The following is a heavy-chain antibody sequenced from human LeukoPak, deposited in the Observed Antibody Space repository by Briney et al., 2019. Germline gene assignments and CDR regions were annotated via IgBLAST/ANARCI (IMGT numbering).Heavy chain of an antibody. CDR2: IYSGGST. Sequence: GGSLRLSCAASGFTVSSNYMSWVRQAPGKGLEWVSVIYSGGSTYYADSVKGRFTISRDNSKNTLYLQMNSLRAEDTAVYYCARVTDDILTGYNYWYFDLWGRGTLATVSS. D-gene: IGHD3-9*01. V-gene: IGHV3-53*01. J-gene: IGHJ2*01. CDR3: ARVTDDILTGYNYWYFDL. CDR1: GFTVSSNY.